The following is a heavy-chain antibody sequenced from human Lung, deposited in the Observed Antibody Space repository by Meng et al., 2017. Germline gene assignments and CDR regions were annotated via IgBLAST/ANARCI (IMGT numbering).Heavy chain of an antibody. V-gene: IGHV3-43D*04. CDR1: GFTFDDYP. CDR3: AKDIALKYYYDSSGYYHDYYYGMDV. J-gene: IGHJ6*02. CDR2: ISWGGSST. D-gene: IGHD3-22*01. Sequence: GESLKISCAASGFTFDDYPMHWVRQAPGKGLEWASLISWGGSSTYYADSVKGRFTISRDNSKNSLYLQMNSLRVEDTAVYYCAKDIALKYYYDSSGYYHDYYYGMDVWGQGTTVTVSS.